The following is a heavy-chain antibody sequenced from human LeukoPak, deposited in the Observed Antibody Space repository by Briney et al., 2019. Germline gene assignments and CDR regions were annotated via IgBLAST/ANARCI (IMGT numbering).Heavy chain of an antibody. CDR1: GGSISSGGYY. V-gene: IGHV4-31*03. D-gene: IGHD1-26*01. CDR3: ARQWELQTGSFDY. Sequence: PSETLSLTCTVSGGSISSGGYYWSWIRQHPGKGLEWIGYIYYSGSTYYNPSLKSRVTISVDTSKNQFSLKLSSVTAADTAVYYCARQWELQTGSFDYWAREPWSPSPQ. J-gene: IGHJ4*02. CDR2: IYYSGST.